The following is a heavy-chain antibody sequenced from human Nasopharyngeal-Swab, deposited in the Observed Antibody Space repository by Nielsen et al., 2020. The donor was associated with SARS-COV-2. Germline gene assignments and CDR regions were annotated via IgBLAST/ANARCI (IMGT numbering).Heavy chain of an antibody. V-gene: IGHV4-39*01. CDR2: IYYSGST. Sequence: SETLSLTCTVSGGSINSSSYYWGWIRQPPGKGLEWIGSIYYSGSTYYNPSLKSRVTIPVDTSKNQFSLKLSSVTAADTAVYYCARHQEFTIFGVVIRGAFDIWGQGTMVTVSS. CDR1: GGSINSSSYY. CDR3: ARHQEFTIFGVVIRGAFDI. D-gene: IGHD3-3*01. J-gene: IGHJ3*02.